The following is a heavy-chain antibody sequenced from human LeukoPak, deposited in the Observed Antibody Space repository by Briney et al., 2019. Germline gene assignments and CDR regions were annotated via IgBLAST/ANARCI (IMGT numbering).Heavy chain of an antibody. J-gene: IGHJ4*02. CDR3: ARANMQWLIRRGLFDC. V-gene: IGHV4-4*07. Sequence: TSETLSLTCTVSGGSISSYYWSWIRQPAGKGLEWIGRIYTSGSTYYNPSLKSRVTISVDTSKTQFSLKVRSVTAADTAVYYCARANMQWLIRRGLFDCWGQGTLVTVSS. CDR2: IYTSGST. D-gene: IGHD6-19*01. CDR1: GGSISSYY.